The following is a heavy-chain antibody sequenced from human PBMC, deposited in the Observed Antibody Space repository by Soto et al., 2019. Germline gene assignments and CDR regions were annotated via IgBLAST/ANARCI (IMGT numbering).Heavy chain of an antibody. J-gene: IGHJ4*02. D-gene: IGHD1-26*01. CDR1: GFTFSNAW. CDR3: TTPPEVGGSYYDY. Sequence: VGSLRLSCAASGFTFSNAWMSWVRQAPGKGLEWVGRIKSKTDGGTTDYAAPVKGRFTISRDDSKNTLYLQMNSLKTEDTAVYYCTTPPEVGGSYYDYWGQGTLVTVSS. V-gene: IGHV3-15*01. CDR2: IKSKTDGGTT.